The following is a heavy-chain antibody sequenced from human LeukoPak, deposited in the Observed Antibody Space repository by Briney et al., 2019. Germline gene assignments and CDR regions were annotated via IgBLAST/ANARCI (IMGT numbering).Heavy chain of an antibody. CDR3: AANSVPAAGTEKMFGY. D-gene: IGHD6-13*01. CDR2: IRDDGSNK. V-gene: IGHV3-30*02. J-gene: IGHJ4*02. CDR1: GFTFSTYG. Sequence: PGGSLRLSCAASGFTFSTYGIHWVRQAPGKGLQWVAFIRDDGSNKYYADSVKGRFTISRDNSKNTLYLQMNSLRAEDTAVCYCAANSVPAAGTEKMFGYWGQGTLVTVSS.